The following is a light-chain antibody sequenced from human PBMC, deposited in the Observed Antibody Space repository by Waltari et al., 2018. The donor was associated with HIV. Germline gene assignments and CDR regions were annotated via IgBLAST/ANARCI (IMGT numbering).Light chain of an antibody. Sequence: QSVLTQPPSVSGAPGQRVTISCTGSRSNIGAIYDVHWYQQLPGAAPKLLIYDTNTRPSGVPDRFSGSKSGTSASLAIASLQADDEAVYYCQTFDTSLSGFVVFGGGTKLTVL. V-gene: IGLV1-40*01. CDR2: DTN. J-gene: IGLJ2*01. CDR1: RSNIGAIYD. CDR3: QTFDTSLSGFVV.